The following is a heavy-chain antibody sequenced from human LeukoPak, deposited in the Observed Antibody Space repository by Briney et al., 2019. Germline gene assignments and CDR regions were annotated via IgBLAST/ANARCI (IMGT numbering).Heavy chain of an antibody. J-gene: IGHJ4*02. CDR3: AKWTSYYDD. D-gene: IGHD3-22*01. CDR1: GFTFSSYA. CDR2: ISSSSATT. V-gene: IGHV3-23*01. Sequence: QSGGSLRLSCAASGFTFSSYAMSWVRQAPGRGLEWVSAISSSSATTLYADSVKGRFTISRDNSKNTLFLQMNSLRVEDTAVYYCAKWTSYYDDWGQGTPVTVSS.